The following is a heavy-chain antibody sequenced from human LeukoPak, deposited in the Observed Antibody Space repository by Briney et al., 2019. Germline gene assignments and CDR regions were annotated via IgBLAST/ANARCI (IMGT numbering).Heavy chain of an antibody. CDR1: GYSFTSYW. D-gene: IGHD2-15*01. Sequence: GESLKISCKGSGYSFTSYWIGWVRQMPGKGLEWMGIIYPGDSDTRYSPSFQGQVTISADKSISTAYLQWSSLKSSDTAMYYCAXXXXXXXSGGSCYDAFDIWGQGTMVTVSS. J-gene: IGHJ3*02. CDR3: AXXXXXXXSGGSCYDAFDI. CDR2: IYPGDSDT. V-gene: IGHV5-51*01.